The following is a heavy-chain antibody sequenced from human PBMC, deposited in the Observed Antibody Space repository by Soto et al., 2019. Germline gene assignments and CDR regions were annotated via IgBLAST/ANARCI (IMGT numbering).Heavy chain of an antibody. Sequence: PGGSLRLSCAASGFTVSSSYMSWVRQAPGKGLEWVSIIYSEGNTDSANSVKGRFTISRDNSKNTLYLQMGSLRAEDMAVYYCARTSGYAFDYWGQGTLVTVSS. V-gene: IGHV3-66*01. D-gene: IGHD5-12*01. CDR3: ARTSGYAFDY. CDR1: GFTVSSSY. CDR2: IYSEGNT. J-gene: IGHJ4*02.